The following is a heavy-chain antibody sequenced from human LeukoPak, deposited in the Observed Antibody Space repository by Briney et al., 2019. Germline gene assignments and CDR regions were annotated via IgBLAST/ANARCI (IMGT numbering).Heavy chain of an antibody. CDR2: ISGSSSYI. CDR1: GFTFSAFS. CDR3: ARGWGRSWDENWFDA. D-gene: IGHD3-16*01. V-gene: IGHV3-21*01. J-gene: IGHJ5*02. Sequence: PGGSLRLSCAASGFTFSAFSMNWVHQAPGKGLEWVSSISGSSSYIYYADSVKGRFTISRDNAKNLVYLQMNSLRAEDTAVYYCARGWGRSWDENWFDAWGQGIRVTASS.